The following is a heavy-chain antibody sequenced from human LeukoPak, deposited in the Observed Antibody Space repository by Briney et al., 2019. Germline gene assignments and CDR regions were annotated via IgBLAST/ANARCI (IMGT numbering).Heavy chain of an antibody. J-gene: IGHJ4*02. CDR2: INGGGVNT. CDR1: GFTFSSYA. V-gene: IGHV3-23*01. D-gene: IGHD4-11*01. Sequence: PGGSLRLSCAASGFTFSSYAMSWVRQAPGKGLEGVSTINGGGVNTHYADSVGGRFTISRDNSKNTLFLQMNSLRDEDTAVYYCAKDLYSNYGPADYWGQGNLVTVSS. CDR3: AKDLYSNYGPADY.